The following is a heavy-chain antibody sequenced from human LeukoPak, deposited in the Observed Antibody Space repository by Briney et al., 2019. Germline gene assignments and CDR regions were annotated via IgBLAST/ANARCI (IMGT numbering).Heavy chain of an antibody. J-gene: IGHJ5*02. CDR1: GGSISSYY. Sequence: SETLSLTCTVSGGSISSYYWSWIRHPPGKGLELIGYIYYSGSTNYNPSLKSRVTISVDTSKNQFSLKPSSVTAADTAVYYCAKQQLVGGGWFDPWGQGTLVTVSS. CDR2: IYYSGST. V-gene: IGHV4-59*01. D-gene: IGHD6-13*01. CDR3: AKQQLVGGGWFDP.